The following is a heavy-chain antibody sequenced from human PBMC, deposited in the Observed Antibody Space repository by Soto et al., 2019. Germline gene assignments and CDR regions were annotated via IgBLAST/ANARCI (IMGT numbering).Heavy chain of an antibody. CDR2: ISCNSGSI. D-gene: IGHD2-2*01. CDR1: GFTFDDYA. CDR3: AKALVVPGPDAFDI. J-gene: IGHJ3*02. Sequence: GGSLRLSCAASGFTFDDYAMHWVRQAPGKGLEWVSGISCNSGSIGYADSVKGRFTISRDNAKNSLYLQMNSLRAGDTALYYCAKALVVPGPDAFDIRGQGTMVTTSS. V-gene: IGHV3-9*01.